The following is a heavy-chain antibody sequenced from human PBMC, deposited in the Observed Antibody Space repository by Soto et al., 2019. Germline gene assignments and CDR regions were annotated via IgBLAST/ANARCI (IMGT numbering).Heavy chain of an antibody. CDR2: IIPIFGTA. J-gene: IGHJ3*02. Sequence: SVKVSCKSSGGTFSSYAISWVRQAPGQGLEWMGGIIPIFGTANYAQKFQGRVTITADESTSTAYMELSSLRSEDTAVYYCATGYYYDSSGPLDAFDIWGQGTMVTVSS. CDR1: GGTFSSYA. V-gene: IGHV1-69*13. D-gene: IGHD3-22*01. CDR3: ATGYYYDSSGPLDAFDI.